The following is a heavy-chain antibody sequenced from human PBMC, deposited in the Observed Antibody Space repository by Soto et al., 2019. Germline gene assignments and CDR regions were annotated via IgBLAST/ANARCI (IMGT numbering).Heavy chain of an antibody. D-gene: IGHD6-6*01. Sequence: ASVKVSCKASGYTFTSYGISWVRQAPGQGLEWMGWISAYNGNTNYAQKLQGRVTMTTDTSTSTAYTELRSLRSDDTAVYYCARDGIAAPNWFDPWGQGTLVTVSS. V-gene: IGHV1-18*04. J-gene: IGHJ5*02. CDR1: GYTFTSYG. CDR2: ISAYNGNT. CDR3: ARDGIAAPNWFDP.